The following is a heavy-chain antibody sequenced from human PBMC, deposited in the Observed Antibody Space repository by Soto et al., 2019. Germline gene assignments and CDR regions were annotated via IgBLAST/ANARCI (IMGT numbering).Heavy chain of an antibody. CDR2: IYYSGST. V-gene: IGHV4-59*01. Sequence: WTWIRPPPGKGLEWIGYIYYSGSTNYNPSLKSRATMSVDTSKNQFSLKLTSVTAADTAVYYCARALRADYWGQGTLVTVSS. CDR3: ARALRADY. J-gene: IGHJ4*02.